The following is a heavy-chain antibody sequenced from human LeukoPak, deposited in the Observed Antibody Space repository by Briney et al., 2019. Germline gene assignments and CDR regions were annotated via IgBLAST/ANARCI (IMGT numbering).Heavy chain of an antibody. J-gene: IGHJ4*02. CDR3: ARADSSGWYRYFDY. CDR2: IYTSGST. D-gene: IGHD6-19*01. Sequence: SETLSLTCTVSGGSISSYYWSWIRQPPGKGLEWIGYIYTSGSTNYNPSLKSRVTISVDTSKNQFSLKLSSVTAADTVVYYCARADSSGWYRYFDYWGQGTLVTVSS. CDR1: GGSISSYY. V-gene: IGHV4-4*09.